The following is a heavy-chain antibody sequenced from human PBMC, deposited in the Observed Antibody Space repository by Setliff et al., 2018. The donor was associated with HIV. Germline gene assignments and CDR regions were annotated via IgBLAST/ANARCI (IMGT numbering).Heavy chain of an antibody. V-gene: IGHV1-69*13. J-gene: IGHJ6*03. Sequence: ASVKVSCKASGDTFNNSAIGWARQAPGQGLEWMGGILPVSGAANYAQKFQGRVTITADESTATFYIEMSTLRSEDTAVYYCVNLPFFYYYYMDVWGEGTPVTVSS. CDR2: ILPVSGAA. CDR1: GDTFNNSA. CDR3: VNLPFFYYYYMDV.